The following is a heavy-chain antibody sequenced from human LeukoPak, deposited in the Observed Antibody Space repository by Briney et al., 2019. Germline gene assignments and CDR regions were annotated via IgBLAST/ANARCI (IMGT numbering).Heavy chain of an antibody. CDR2: MNPNSGNT. D-gene: IGHD5-12*01. CDR1: GGTFSSYA. V-gene: IGHV1-8*02. Sequence: GASVKVSCKASGGTFSSYAISWVRQAAGQGLERMGWMNPNSGNTGYGQKSQGRVTMTRSTSMTTAYMELSSLRSEDTAIYYCARVEFNGGYSHLYWGQGTLLTVSS. J-gene: IGHJ4*02. CDR3: ARVEFNGGYSHLY.